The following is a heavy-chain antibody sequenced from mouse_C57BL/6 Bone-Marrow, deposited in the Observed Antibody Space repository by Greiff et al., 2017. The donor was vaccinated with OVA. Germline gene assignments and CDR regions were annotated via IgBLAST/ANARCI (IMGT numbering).Heavy chain of an antibody. V-gene: IGHV14-4*01. Sequence: VQLQQSGAELVRPGASVKLSCTASGFNIKDDYMHWVKQRPEQGLEWIGWIDPENGDTEYASKFQGKATITADTSSNTAYLQLSSRTSEDTAVYYCTFYSYYFDYWGQGTTLTVSS. CDR3: TFYSYYFDY. J-gene: IGHJ2*01. D-gene: IGHD1-1*01. CDR1: GFNIKDDY. CDR2: IDPENGDT.